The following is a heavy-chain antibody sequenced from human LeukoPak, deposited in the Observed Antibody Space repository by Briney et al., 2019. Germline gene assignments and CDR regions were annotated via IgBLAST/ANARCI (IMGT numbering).Heavy chain of an antibody. V-gene: IGHV3-23*01. Sequence: GGSLRLSCAASGFTFSSFGVNWVRQAPGKGLEWVSAITDTGDTTYYADSVKGRFTISRDNSKNTVYLQMSSLRADDTAVYYCAKRVPYSSSSVYFDHWGQGTLVSVSS. CDR1: GFTFSSFG. CDR3: AKRVPYSSSSVYFDH. CDR2: ITDTGDTT. J-gene: IGHJ4*02. D-gene: IGHD6-6*01.